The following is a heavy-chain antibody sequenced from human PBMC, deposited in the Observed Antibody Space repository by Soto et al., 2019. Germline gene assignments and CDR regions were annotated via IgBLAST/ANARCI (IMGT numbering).Heavy chain of an antibody. Sequence: LSRTCNVSDECLNTCYCSLIQQPAGKGLEWIGRIYASGSTNYNPSLKGRVSMSVDTCKKQFSLKMISVTAADTAMYYCARYAIPRGGWFSPWGQGVLVTVSS. J-gene: IGHJ5*02. V-gene: IGHV4-4*07. CDR2: IYASGST. D-gene: IGHD1-1*01. CDR1: DECLNTCY. CDR3: ARYAIPRGGWFSP.